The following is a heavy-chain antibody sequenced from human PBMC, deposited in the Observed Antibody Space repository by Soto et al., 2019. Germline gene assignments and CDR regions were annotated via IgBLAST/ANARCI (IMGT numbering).Heavy chain of an antibody. V-gene: IGHV4-34*01. CDR1: GGSFSGYY. D-gene: IGHD1-1*01. J-gene: IGHJ5*02. CDR3: ARGSGTTTDWYDP. Sequence: SETLSLTCAVYGGSFSGYYWSWIRQPPGKGLEWIGEINHSGSTNYNPSLKSRVTISVDTSKNQFSLKLSSVTAADTAVYYCARGSGTTTDWYDPWSQGTLVTVSS. CDR2: INHSGST.